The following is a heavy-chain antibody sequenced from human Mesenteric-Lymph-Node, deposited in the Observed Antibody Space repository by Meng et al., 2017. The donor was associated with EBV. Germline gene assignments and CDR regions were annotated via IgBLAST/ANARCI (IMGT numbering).Heavy chain of an antibody. CDR1: GASISSGGYY. J-gene: IGHJ2*01. CDR3: ARMEFTYSWYFDL. V-gene: IGHV4-30-4*01. Sequence: HLQYSRPGPVKPSASLSLPRTVSGASISSGGYYWNWIRQSPGKGLELIGYIFYGGYTYYNLSLKSRVTISVDVSKNQFSLKLTSVTAADTAVYYCARMEFTYSWYFDLWGRGTLVTVSS. CDR2: IFYGGYT. D-gene: IGHD1-1*01.